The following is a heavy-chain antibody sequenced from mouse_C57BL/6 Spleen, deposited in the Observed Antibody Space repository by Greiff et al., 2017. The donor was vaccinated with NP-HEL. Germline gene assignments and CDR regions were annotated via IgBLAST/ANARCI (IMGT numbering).Heavy chain of an antibody. CDR1: GYTFTDHT. J-gene: IGHJ1*03. CDR2: IYPRDGST. Sequence: VKLVESDAELVKPGASVKISCKVSGYTFTDHTIHWMKQRPEQGLDWIGYIYPRDGSTKYNEKFKGKATLTADKSSSTAYMQLNSLTSEDSAVYFCARGPGAWYFDVWGTGTTVTVSS. CDR3: ARGPGAWYFDV. V-gene: IGHV1-78*01.